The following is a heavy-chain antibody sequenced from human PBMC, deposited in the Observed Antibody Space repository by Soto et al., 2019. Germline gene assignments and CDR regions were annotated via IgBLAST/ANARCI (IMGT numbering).Heavy chain of an antibody. Sequence: ASVKVSCKASGYTFTSYGISWGRQAPGQGLEWMGWISAYNGNTNYAQKLQGRVTMTTDTSTSTAYMELRSLRSDDTAVYYCARAYKFWSGYSVRGNYYGMDVWGQGTTVTVSS. D-gene: IGHD3-3*01. CDR1: GYTFTSYG. J-gene: IGHJ6*02. V-gene: IGHV1-18*01. CDR2: ISAYNGNT. CDR3: ARAYKFWSGYSVRGNYYGMDV.